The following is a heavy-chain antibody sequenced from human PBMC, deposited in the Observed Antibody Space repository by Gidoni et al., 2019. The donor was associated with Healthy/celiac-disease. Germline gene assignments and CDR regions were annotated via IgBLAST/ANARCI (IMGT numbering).Heavy chain of an antibody. CDR2: IYYSGST. D-gene: IGHD3-10*01. CDR3: ARGGTYYYGSGSYLGY. Sequence: QLQLQESGPGPVKPSETLSLTCTVSGGSISSSSYYWGWIRQPPGKGLEWIGSIYYSGSTYYNPSLKSRVTISVDTSKNQFCLKLSSVTAADTAVYYCARGGTYYYGSGSYLGYWGQGTLVTVSS. V-gene: IGHV4-39*01. CDR1: GGSISSSSYY. J-gene: IGHJ4*02.